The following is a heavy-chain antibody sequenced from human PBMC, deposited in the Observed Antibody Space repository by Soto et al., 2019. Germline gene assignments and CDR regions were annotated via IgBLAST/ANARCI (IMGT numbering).Heavy chain of an antibody. D-gene: IGHD3-3*01. CDR3: AREGVDDFFFDY. CDR1: GYTFTSYD. Sequence: QVQQVQSGAEVKKPGASVKVSCKASGYTFTSYDINWVRQATGQGLEWMGWMNPNSGNTGYAQKFQGRVTMTRNTSISTAYMELSSLRSEDTAGYYCAREGVDDFFFDYWGQGTLVTVSS. J-gene: IGHJ4*02. V-gene: IGHV1-8*01. CDR2: MNPNSGNT.